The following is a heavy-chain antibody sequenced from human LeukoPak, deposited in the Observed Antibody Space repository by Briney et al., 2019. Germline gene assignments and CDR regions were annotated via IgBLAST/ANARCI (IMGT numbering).Heavy chain of an antibody. D-gene: IGHD3-22*01. V-gene: IGHV1-8*01. Sequence: GASVKVSCKASGYTFTSYDINWVRQATGQGLEWMGWMHPNSGNTGYAQKFQGRVTMTRNTSISTAYMELSSLRSEDTAVYYCARGVRYYDSTGYPNSDYWGQGALVTVSS. CDR3: ARGVRYYDSTGYPNSDY. J-gene: IGHJ4*02. CDR2: MHPNSGNT. CDR1: GYTFTSYD.